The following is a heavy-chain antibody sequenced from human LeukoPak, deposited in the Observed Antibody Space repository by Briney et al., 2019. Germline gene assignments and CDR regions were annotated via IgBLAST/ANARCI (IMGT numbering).Heavy chain of an antibody. Sequence: PSQTLSLTCTVSGGSISSGGYYWSWVRQPPGKGLEWIGYIYHSGSTYYNPSLKSRVTISVDRSKNQFSLKLSSVTAADTAVYYCARGGIAVAGSAEYFQHWGQGTLVTVSS. J-gene: IGHJ1*01. CDR2: IYHSGST. CDR3: ARGGIAVAGSAEYFQH. V-gene: IGHV4-30-2*01. CDR1: GGSISSGGYY. D-gene: IGHD6-19*01.